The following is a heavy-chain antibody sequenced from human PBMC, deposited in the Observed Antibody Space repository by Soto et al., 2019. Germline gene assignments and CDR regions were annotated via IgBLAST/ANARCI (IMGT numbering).Heavy chain of an antibody. CDR1: GFTFSDHY. V-gene: IGHV3-72*01. CDR3: ARGGYCSSTSCYREYYGMDV. J-gene: IGHJ6*02. D-gene: IGHD2-2*01. Sequence: GSLRLSCAASGFTFSDHYMDWVRQAPGKGLEWVGRTRNKANSYTTEYAASVKGRFTISRDDSKNSLYLQMNSLKTEDTAVYYCARGGYCSSTSCYREYYGMDVWGQGTTVTVYS. CDR2: TRNKANSYTT.